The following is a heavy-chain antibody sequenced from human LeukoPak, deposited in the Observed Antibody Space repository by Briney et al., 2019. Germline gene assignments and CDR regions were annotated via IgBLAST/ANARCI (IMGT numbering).Heavy chain of an antibody. J-gene: IGHJ3*01. V-gene: IGHV3-66*01. CDR1: GFTVSSHY. D-gene: IGHD2-21*02. CDR3: ARVAYYRVTADQITDAFDV. Sequence: PGGSLRLSWAASGFTVSSHYMNWVRQAPGKGLQWVSILYSDGTTYYADSVKGRFTISRDNSRSTLYLQMNSLRAEDTAVYFCARVAYYRVTADQITDAFDVWGRGTAVSVSS. CDR2: LYSDGTT.